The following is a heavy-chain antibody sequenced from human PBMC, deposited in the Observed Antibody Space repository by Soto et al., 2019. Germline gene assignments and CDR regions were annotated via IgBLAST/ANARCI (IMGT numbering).Heavy chain of an antibody. Sequence: GGSLRLSCAASGFTFSSYWMSWVRQAPGKGLEWVANIKQDGSEKYYVDSVKGRFTISRDNAKNSLYLQMNSLRAEDTAVYYCARVGRWLVGYYYYYMDVWGKGTTVTVSS. J-gene: IGHJ6*03. V-gene: IGHV3-7*01. CDR3: ARVGRWLVGYYYYYMDV. CDR1: GFTFSSYW. D-gene: IGHD6-19*01. CDR2: IKQDGSEK.